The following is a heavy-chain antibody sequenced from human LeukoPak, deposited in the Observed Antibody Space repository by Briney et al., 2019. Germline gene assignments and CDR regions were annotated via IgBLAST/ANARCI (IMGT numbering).Heavy chain of an antibody. V-gene: IGHV4-59*01. D-gene: IGHD3-22*01. CDR3: ARGPYYYDSSGKYRAPFDY. CDR1: GASIKTYF. J-gene: IGHJ4*02. CDR2: IYYSGST. Sequence: SETLSLTCTVSGASIKTYFWSWVRQPAGKGLEWIGYIYYSGSTNYNPSLKSRVTISVDTSKNQFSLKLSSVTAADTAMYYCARGPYYYDSSGKYRAPFDYWGQGTLVTVSS.